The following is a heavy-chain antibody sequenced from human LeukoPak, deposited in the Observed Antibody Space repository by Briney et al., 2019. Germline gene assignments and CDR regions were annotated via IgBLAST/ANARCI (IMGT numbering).Heavy chain of an antibody. CDR1: GYTFTRYG. V-gene: IGHV1-18*01. CDR2: ISAYNGNT. Sequence: ASVKVSCKASGYTFTRYGISWVRQAPGQGLEWMGWISAYNGNTNYPQKLQGRVTMTTDTSTSTAYMELRSLRSDDTAVYYCARASSSSDYFDYWGQGTLVTVSS. CDR3: ARASSSSDYFDY. D-gene: IGHD6-6*01. J-gene: IGHJ4*02.